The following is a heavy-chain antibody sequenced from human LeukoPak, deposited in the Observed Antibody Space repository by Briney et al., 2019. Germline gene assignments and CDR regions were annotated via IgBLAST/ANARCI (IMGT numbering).Heavy chain of an antibody. CDR3: ARDFLGHYDILTGAWEFAY. V-gene: IGHV3-7*05. D-gene: IGHD3-9*01. J-gene: IGHJ4*02. CDR1: GFTFSSHW. CDR2: IKDDGSEK. Sequence: PGGSLRLSCAGSGFTFSSHWMNWVRQAPGKGLEWVASIKDDGSEKHFLDSVNGRFAISRDNAKNSLYLQMSSLRAEDTAVYYCARDFLGHYDILTGAWEFAYWGQGTLVTVSS.